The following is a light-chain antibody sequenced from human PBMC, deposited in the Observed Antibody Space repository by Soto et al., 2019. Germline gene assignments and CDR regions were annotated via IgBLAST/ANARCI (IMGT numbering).Light chain of an antibody. CDR2: GAS. V-gene: IGKV3-20*01. CDR1: QSLSSSY. Sequence: ENVLTQSPGTLSLSPGERATLSCRASQSLSSSYLAWYQQKPGQAPRLLIYGASSRATGIPDRFSGSGSATDFTLTISRLEPEDFAVYYCQQYGSSQTFGQGTKVDIK. CDR3: QQYGSSQT. J-gene: IGKJ1*01.